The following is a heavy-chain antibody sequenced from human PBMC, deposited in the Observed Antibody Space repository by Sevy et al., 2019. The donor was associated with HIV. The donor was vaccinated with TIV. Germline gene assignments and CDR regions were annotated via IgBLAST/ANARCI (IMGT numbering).Heavy chain of an antibody. CDR3: ARDLAVARNYYYYGMDV. V-gene: IGHV6-1*01. J-gene: IGHJ6*02. CDR1: GDSVSSNSAA. Sequence: SQTLSRTCAISGDSVSSNSAAWNWIRQSPSRGLEWLGRTYYRSKWYNDYAVSVKSRITINPDTSKNQFSLQLNSVTPEDTAVYYCARDLAVARNYYYYGMDVWGQGTTVTVSS. CDR2: TYYRSKWYN. D-gene: IGHD6-19*01.